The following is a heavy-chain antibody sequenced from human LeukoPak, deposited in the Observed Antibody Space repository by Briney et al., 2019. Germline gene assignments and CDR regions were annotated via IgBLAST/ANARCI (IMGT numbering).Heavy chain of an antibody. D-gene: IGHD3-3*01. CDR3: ARHELYYDFWSGYYTGGGIDY. CDR2: INHSGST. J-gene: IGHJ4*02. CDR1: GGSISSSS. Sequence: SGTLSLTCSVSGGSISSSSWSWIRQPPGKGLEWIGEINHSGSTNYNPSLKSRVTISVDTSKNQFSLKLSSVTAADTAVYYCARHELYYDFWSGYYTGGGIDYWGQGTLVTVSS. V-gene: IGHV4-34*01.